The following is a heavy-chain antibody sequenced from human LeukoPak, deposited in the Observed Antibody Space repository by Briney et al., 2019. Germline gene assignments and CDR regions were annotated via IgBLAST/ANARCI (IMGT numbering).Heavy chain of an antibody. CDR2: IIPILGIA. D-gene: IGHD5-24*01. V-gene: IGHV1-69*04. J-gene: IGHJ5*02. CDR1: GGTFSSYA. Sequence: VASVTVSCKASGGTFSSYAISWVRQAPGQGLEWMGRIIPILGIANYAQKFQGRVTITADKSTSTAYMELRRLRSDDTAVYYCARGGDGYNWNWFDPWGQGTLVTVSS. CDR3: ARGGDGYNWNWFDP.